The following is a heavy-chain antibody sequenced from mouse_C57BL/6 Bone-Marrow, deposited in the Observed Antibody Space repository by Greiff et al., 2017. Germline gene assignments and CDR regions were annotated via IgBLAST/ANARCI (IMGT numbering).Heavy chain of an antibody. D-gene: IGHD4-1*01. J-gene: IGHJ1*03. V-gene: IGHV14-4*01. CDR2: IDPENGDT. CDR3: TTSGTRWYFDV. CDR1: GFNIKDDY. Sequence: EVQGVESGAELVRPGASVKLSCTASGFNIKDDYMHWVKQRPEQGLEWIGWIDPENGDTEYASKFQGKATITADTSSNTAYLQLSSLTSEDTAVYYCTTSGTRWYFDVWGTGTTVTVSS.